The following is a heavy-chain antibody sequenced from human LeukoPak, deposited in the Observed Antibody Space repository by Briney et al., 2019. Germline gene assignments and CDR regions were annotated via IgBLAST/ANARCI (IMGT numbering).Heavy chain of an antibody. CDR1: GFTFGSYG. CDR2: IWYDGSNK. D-gene: IGHD6-13*01. CDR3: ARDNSRIAAAGLGGLFDY. Sequence: GGSLRLSCAASGFTFGSYGMHWVRQAPGKGLEWVAVIWYDGSNKYYADSVKGRFTISRDNSKNTLYLQMSSLRAEDTAVYYCARDNSRIAAAGLGGLFDYWGQGTLVTVSS. V-gene: IGHV3-33*01. J-gene: IGHJ4*02.